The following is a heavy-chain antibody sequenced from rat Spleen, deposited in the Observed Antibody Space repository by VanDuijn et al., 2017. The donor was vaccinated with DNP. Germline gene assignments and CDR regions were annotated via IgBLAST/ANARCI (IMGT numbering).Heavy chain of an antibody. Sequence: QVQLKESGPGLVQPSETLSLTCSVSGFSVTTYSVSWVRQPSGRGPEWMGRMWYDGDTAYKSALKSRLSISRDTSRNQVFLKMNSLQTDDTGTYYCARDQDYYYDGGYYPAMDAWGQGTSVTVSS. D-gene: IGHD1-12*02. CDR2: MWYDGDT. CDR1: GFSVTTYS. CDR3: ARDQDYYYDGGYYPAMDA. J-gene: IGHJ4*01. V-gene: IGHV2-34*01.